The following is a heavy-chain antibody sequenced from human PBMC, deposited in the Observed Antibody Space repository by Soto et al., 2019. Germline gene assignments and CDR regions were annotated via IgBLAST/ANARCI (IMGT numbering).Heavy chain of an antibody. D-gene: IGHD6-25*01. J-gene: IGHJ6*02. CDR2: INGYNGNT. CDR1: GYSFTSYA. CDR3: ARASSGSFRNYFGMDV. V-gene: IGHV1-18*04. Sequence: ASVKVSCKASGYSFTSYAFSWVRQAPGQGLELMGWINGYNGNTNYAEQLQGRVTMTKDTSTKTAYMELSSLRPDDTAVYYCARASSGSFRNYFGMDVWGQGTTVTVS.